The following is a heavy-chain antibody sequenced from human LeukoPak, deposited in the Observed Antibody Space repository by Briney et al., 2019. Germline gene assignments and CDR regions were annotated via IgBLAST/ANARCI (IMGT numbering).Heavy chain of an antibody. V-gene: IGHV1-2*02. CDR1: GFTFTGYY. J-gene: IGHJ4*02. CDR3: ARPLSEGDH. Sequence: ASVKVSCKASGFTFTGYYMHWVRLAPGQGLEWMGWINTKSGGTNYAQKFQGRVTLTRDTSITTAYMELRSLTSDDTAVYYCARPLSEGDHWGQGTPVTVSS. CDR2: INTKSGGT.